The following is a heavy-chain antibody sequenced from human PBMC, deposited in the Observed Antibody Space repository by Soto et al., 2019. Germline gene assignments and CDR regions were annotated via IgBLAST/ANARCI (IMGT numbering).Heavy chain of an antibody. V-gene: IGHV4-39*01. D-gene: IGHD3-22*01. CDR2: IYYSGST. J-gene: IGHJ4*02. CDR3: ARLVYDSSGYRPG. Sequence: SETLSLTCTVSGGSISSSSYYWGWIRQPSGKGLEWIGSIYYSGSTYYNTSLKSRVTISVDTSKNQFSLKLSSVTAADTAVYYCARLVYDSSGYRPGWGQGTLVTVSS. CDR1: GGSISSSSYY.